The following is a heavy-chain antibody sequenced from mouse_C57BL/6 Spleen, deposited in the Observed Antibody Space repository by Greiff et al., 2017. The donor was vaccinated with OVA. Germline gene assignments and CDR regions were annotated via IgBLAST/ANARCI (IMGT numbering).Heavy chain of an antibody. D-gene: IGHD2-4*01. CDR1: GFTFSSYA. Sequence: EVQLQESGEGLVKPGGSLKLSCAASGFTFSSYAMSWVRQTPEKRLEWVAYISSGGGYIYYADTVKGRFTISSDNARNTLYLQMSSLKSEDTAMYYCTRYDYDVGDYWGQGTTLTVSS. J-gene: IGHJ2*01. CDR3: TRYDYDVGDY. V-gene: IGHV5-9-1*02. CDR2: ISSGGGYI.